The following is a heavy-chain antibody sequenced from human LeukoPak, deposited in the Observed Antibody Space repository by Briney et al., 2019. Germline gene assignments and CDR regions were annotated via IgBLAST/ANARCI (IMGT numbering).Heavy chain of an antibody. D-gene: IGHD6-13*01. Sequence: PSETLSLTCTVSGGSISSGGYYWSWIRQPAGKGLEWIGRIYTSGSTNYNPSLKSRVTMSVDTSKNQFSLKLSSVTAADTAVYYCARDPHFGIAAAGNWFDPWGQGILVTVSS. V-gene: IGHV4-61*02. CDR2: IYTSGST. J-gene: IGHJ5*02. CDR3: ARDPHFGIAAAGNWFDP. CDR1: GGSISSGGYY.